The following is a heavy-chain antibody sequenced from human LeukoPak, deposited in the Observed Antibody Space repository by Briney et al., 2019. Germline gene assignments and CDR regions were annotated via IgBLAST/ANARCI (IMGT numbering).Heavy chain of an antibody. CDR1: GGSISSSSYY. J-gene: IGHJ4*02. Sequence: SETLSLTCTVSGGSISSSSYYWGWIRQPPGKGLEWIGSIYYSGSTYYNPSLKSRVTISVDTSKNQFSLKLSSVTAADTAVYYCARRAMVRGVTGRDDYWGQGTLVTVSS. V-gene: IGHV4-39*01. CDR2: IYYSGST. D-gene: IGHD3-10*01. CDR3: ARRAMVRGVTGRDDY.